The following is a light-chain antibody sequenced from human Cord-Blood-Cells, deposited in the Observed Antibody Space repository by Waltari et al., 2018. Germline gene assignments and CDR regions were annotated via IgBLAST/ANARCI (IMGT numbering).Light chain of an antibody. V-gene: IGKV1-39*01. CDR3: QQSYSAPYS. J-gene: IGKJ2*03. Sequence: DIQMTQSPSSLSASVGDRVTITCRASQSISSYLNWYQQKPGKAPKLLIYSASSLQSGVPSRFSGSGSATDFTLTISSLQPEHFATYYCQQSYSAPYSFGQGTKLGIK. CDR2: SAS. CDR1: QSISSY.